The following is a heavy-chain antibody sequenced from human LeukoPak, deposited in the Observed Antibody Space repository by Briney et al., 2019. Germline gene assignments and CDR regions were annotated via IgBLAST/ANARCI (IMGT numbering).Heavy chain of an antibody. CDR1: GFTFSSYW. CDR2: INSDGSYT. J-gene: IGHJ4*02. D-gene: IGHD1-26*01. Sequence: PGGSLRLSCAASGFTFSSYWMHWVRQGPGKGLVWVSRINSDGSYTNYVDSVKGRFTITRDNAKNTLYLQMNGLRAEDTAVYHCVRGGVGNTPDYWGQGTLVTVSS. V-gene: IGHV3-74*01. CDR3: VRGGVGNTPDY.